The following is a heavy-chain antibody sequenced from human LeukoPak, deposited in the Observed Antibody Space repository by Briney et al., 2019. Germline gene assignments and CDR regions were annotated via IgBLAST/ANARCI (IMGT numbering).Heavy chain of an antibody. CDR3: AKVLWELAASDAFDI. CDR1: GFTYDTYG. CDR2: ISGLGGST. J-gene: IGHJ3*02. V-gene: IGHV3-23*01. Sequence: GGTLRLSCVASGFTYDTYGMHWVRQSPGKGLEWVAGISGLGGSTSYADSVKGRFAISRDNSKNTLYLQMNSLRAEDTAVYYCAKVLWELAASDAFDIWGQGTMVTVSS. D-gene: IGHD1-26*01.